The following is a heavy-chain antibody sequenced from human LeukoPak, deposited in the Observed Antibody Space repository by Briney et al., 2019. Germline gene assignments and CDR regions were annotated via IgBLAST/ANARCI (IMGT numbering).Heavy chain of an antibody. D-gene: IGHD3-9*01. V-gene: IGHV4-39*07. CDR1: GGSISSSSYY. J-gene: IGHJ5*02. Sequence: PSETLSLTCTVSGGSISSSSYYWGWIRQPPGKGLEWIGSIYYSGSTYYNPSLKSRVTISVDTSKNQFSLMLNSVTAADTAVYYCARESASYDILTGYYGTEFDPWGQGTLVTVAS. CDR3: ARESASYDILTGYYGTEFDP. CDR2: IYYSGST.